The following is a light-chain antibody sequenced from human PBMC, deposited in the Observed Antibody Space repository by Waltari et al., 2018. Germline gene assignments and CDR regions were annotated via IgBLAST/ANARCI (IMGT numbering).Light chain of an antibody. CDR2: AAS. J-gene: IGKJ1*01. V-gene: IGKV3-11*01. CDR3: QQRGNWPRT. Sequence: IVLTQSPVTLSLSPGESATISCRASQSVSNYLAWYQQKPGQAPRLLIYAASNRATGIPARFSGSGAGTDFTLTISSLEPEDCAVYYCQQRGNWPRTFGQGTKVEIK. CDR1: QSVSNY.